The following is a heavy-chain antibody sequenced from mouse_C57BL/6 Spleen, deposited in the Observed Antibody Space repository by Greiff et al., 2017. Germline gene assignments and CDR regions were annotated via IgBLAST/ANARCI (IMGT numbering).Heavy chain of an antibody. CDR1: GYTFTSYW. CDR2: NDPSDSYT. CDR3: ERRGYGYDGAWFAY. D-gene: IGHD2-2*01. J-gene: IGHJ3*01. V-gene: IGHV1-50*01. Sequence: QVQLQQPGAELVKPGASVKLSCKASGYTFTSYWMQWVKQRPGQGLEWIGENDPSDSYTNYNQKFKGKATLTVDTSSSTAYMQLSSLTSEDSAVYYCERRGYGYDGAWFAYWGQGTLVTVSA.